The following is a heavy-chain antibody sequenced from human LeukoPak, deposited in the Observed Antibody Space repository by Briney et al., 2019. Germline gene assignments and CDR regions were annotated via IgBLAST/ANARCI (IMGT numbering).Heavy chain of an antibody. J-gene: IGHJ4*02. CDR2: IKSKTDGGTT. V-gene: IGHV3-15*01. CDR1: GFTFSNAW. CDR3: AKGRRYYDILTGYYAPYYFDY. Sequence: GGSLRLSCAASGFTFSNAWMSWVRQAPGKGLEWVGRIKSKTDGGTTDYAAPVKGRFTISRDDSKNTLYLQMNSLKTEDTAVYYCAKGRRYYDILTGYYAPYYFDYWGQGTLVTVSS. D-gene: IGHD3-9*01.